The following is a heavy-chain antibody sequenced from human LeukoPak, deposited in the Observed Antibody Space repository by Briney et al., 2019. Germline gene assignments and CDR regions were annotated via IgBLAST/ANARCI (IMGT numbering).Heavy chain of an antibody. CDR1: GFTFSSYS. J-gene: IGHJ6*02. CDR3: ARDLGYCSSTSWPKYGMDV. CDR2: ISSSSSYI. V-gene: IGHV3-21*01. D-gene: IGHD2-2*01. Sequence: GGSLRLSCAASGFTFSSYSMNWVRQAPGKGLEWVSSISSSSSYIYYADSVKGRFTISRDNAKNSLYLQMNSLRAEDTAVYYCARDLGYCSSTSWPKYGMDVWGQGTTVTVSS.